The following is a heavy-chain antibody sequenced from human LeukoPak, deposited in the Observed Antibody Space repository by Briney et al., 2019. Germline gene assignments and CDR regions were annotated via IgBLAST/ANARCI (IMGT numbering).Heavy chain of an antibody. D-gene: IGHD5-12*01. CDR3: ASRSGYSGYGYFDY. J-gene: IGHJ4*02. Sequence: GASVKVSCKASGGTFSSYTISWVRQAPGQGLEWMGRIIPILGIANYAQKFQGRVTITADKSTSTAYVELSSLRSEDTAVYYCASRSGYSGYGYFDYWGQGTLVTVSS. V-gene: IGHV1-69*02. CDR1: GGTFSSYT. CDR2: IIPILGIA.